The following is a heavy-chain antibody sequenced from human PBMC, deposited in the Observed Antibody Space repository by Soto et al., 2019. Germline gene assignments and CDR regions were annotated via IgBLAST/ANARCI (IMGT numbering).Heavy chain of an antibody. D-gene: IGHD2-21*02. CDR2: ITGSGGLA. J-gene: IGHJ2*01. CDR1: GVTFNKYA. V-gene: IGHV3-23*01. CDR3: AKGDYGGNSPYWYVDL. Sequence: EVQLLESGGDFVQPGGSLRLSCAVSGVTFNKYAMSWVRLPPGKGPEWVSAITGSGGLAYYADSVKGRFSISRDNSKNLLFLQMNRLKDEDSATYYCAKGDYGGNSPYWYVDLWGRGTLVIVSS.